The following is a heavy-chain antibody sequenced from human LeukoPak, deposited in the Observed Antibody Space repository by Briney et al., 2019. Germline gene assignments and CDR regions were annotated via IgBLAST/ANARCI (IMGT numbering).Heavy chain of an antibody. CDR1: GGSISSYY. D-gene: IGHD3-10*01. V-gene: IGHV4-59*12. CDR3: AAPGPFGEPGAFDI. CDR2: IYHSGST. Sequence: PSETLSLTCTVSGGSISSYYWSWIRQPPGKGLEWIGEIYHSGSTNYNPSLKSRVTISVDKSKNQFSLKLSSVTAADTAVYYCAAPGPFGEPGAFDIWGQGTMVTVSS. J-gene: IGHJ3*02.